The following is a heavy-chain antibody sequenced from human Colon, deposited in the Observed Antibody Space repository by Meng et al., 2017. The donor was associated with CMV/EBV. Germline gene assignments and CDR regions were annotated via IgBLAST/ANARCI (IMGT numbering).Heavy chain of an antibody. Sequence: ARGRVSVRGGKGVGWVSGSSESGGITYCAGTVKSRITIAREGCKNAIFLQMNSLRAEDTAVYNCAREPSRHYDIMTGCYDIFDYLGHGTLVTVSS. D-gene: IGHD3-9*01. CDR1: A. CDR2: SSESGGIT. J-gene: IGHJ4*01. V-gene: IGHV3-23*01. CDR3: AREPSRHYDIMTGCYDIFDY.